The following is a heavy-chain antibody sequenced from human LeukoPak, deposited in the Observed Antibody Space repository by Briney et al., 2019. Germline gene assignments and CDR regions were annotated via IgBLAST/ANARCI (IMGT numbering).Heavy chain of an antibody. D-gene: IGHD2-15*01. Sequence: GASVKVSCKASGYTFTGYYMHWVRQAPGQGLEWMGWINPNSGGTNYAQKFQGRVTMTRDTSISTAYMELSRLRSDDTAVYYCARGGLGYCSGGSCYPLTYNWFDPWGQGTLVTVSS. CDR1: GYTFTGYY. CDR2: INPNSGGT. CDR3: ARGGLGYCSGGSCYPLTYNWFDP. J-gene: IGHJ5*02. V-gene: IGHV1-2*02.